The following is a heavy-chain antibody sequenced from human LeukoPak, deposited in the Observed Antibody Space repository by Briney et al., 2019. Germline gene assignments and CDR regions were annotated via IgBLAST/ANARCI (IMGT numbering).Heavy chain of an antibody. J-gene: IGHJ6*03. V-gene: IGHV5-51*01. D-gene: IGHD5-12*01. CDR3: ARQRRLRTTFYYYMDV. CDR2: IYPGDSDT. Sequence: PGESLKISCKGSGYSFTSYWIGWVRQMPGKGLEWMGIIYPGDSDTRYSPSFQGQVTISADKSISTAYLQWSSLKASDTAMYYCARQRRLRTTFYYYMDVWGKGTTVTVSS. CDR1: GYSFTSYW.